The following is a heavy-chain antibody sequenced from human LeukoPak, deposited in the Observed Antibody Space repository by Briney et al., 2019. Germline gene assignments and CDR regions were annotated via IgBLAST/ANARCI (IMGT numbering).Heavy chain of an antibody. Sequence: QPGRSLRLSCATSGFTFSSYGMHWVRKAPGKGLEWVAFIRYDGSNKYYADSVKGRFTISRDNSKNTVYLQMNSLRAEDTAVYYCAKDDAYYYGSGSFDYWGQGTLVTVSS. CDR3: AKDDAYYYGSGSFDY. D-gene: IGHD3-10*01. CDR2: IRYDGSNK. J-gene: IGHJ4*02. CDR1: GFTFSSYG. V-gene: IGHV3-30*02.